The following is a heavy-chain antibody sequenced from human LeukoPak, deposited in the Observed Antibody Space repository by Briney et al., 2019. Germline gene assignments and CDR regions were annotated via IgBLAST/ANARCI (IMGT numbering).Heavy chain of an antibody. CDR3: ARCILRDGYSPDAFDI. Sequence: SGPVLVKPTQTLTLTCTFSGFSLSTSGMCVSWIRQPPGKALEWLARIDWDDGKFYTTSLKTRLTISKDTSKNQLVLTMTNMDPVDTATYYCARCILRDGYSPDAFDIWGQGTMVTVSS. D-gene: IGHD5-24*01. J-gene: IGHJ3*02. V-gene: IGHV2-70*16. CDR1: GFSLSTSGMC. CDR2: IDWDDGK.